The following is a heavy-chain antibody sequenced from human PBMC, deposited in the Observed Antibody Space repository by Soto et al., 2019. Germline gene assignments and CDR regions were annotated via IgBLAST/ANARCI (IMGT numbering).Heavy chain of an antibody. J-gene: IGHJ6*02. D-gene: IGHD6-25*01. CDR1: GFTFSSYW. CDR2: IKQDGSEK. CDR3: ANIRLAGYYGMDV. Sequence: EVQLVESGGGLVQPGGSLRLSCAASGFTFSSYWMNWVRQAPGKGLEWVANIKQDGSEKYYVDSVKGRFTISRDNAKNSLYLQMNSLRAEDTAVYYCANIRLAGYYGMDVWGQGTTVTVFS. V-gene: IGHV3-7*03.